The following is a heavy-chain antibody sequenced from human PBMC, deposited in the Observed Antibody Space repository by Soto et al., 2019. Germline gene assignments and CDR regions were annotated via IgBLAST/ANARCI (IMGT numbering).Heavy chain of an antibody. J-gene: IGHJ4*02. CDR2: ISAYNGNT. D-gene: IGHD3-22*01. Sequence: ASVKVSCKTSGYTFTSYGISWVRQAPGQGLEWMGWISAYNGNTNYAQKLQGRVTMTTDTSTSTAYMELRSLRSDDTAVYYCARGPPSYYDSSGYYKYFDYWGQGTLVTVSS. CDR3: ARGPPSYYDSSGYYKYFDY. CDR1: GYTFTSYG. V-gene: IGHV1-18*01.